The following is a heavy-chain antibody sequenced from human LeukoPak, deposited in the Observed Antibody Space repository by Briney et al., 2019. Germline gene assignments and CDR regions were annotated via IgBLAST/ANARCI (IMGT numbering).Heavy chain of an antibody. CDR3: AKGGGSYGYNWFDP. CDR1: GFTFSSYG. J-gene: IGHJ5*02. V-gene: IGHV3-30*18. CDR2: ISYDGSNK. Sequence: GGSLRLSCAASGFTFSSYGMHWVRQAPGKGLEWVAVISYDGSNKYYADSVKGRFTISRDNSKNTLYLQMNSLRAEDTALFSCAKGGGSYGYNWFDPWGQGTLVTVSS. D-gene: IGHD1-26*01.